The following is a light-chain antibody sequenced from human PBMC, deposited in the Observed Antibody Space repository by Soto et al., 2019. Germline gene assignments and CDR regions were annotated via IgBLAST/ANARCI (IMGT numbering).Light chain of an antibody. J-gene: IGKJ5*01. CDR2: VAS. CDR1: QSISRY. Sequence: DIQMTQSPSSLSASVGDRVTITWGASQSISRYLNWYQQKPGKAPDLLIYVASSLQSEVPSRFSGSGYGTDFNLTITSLQTEDFATYYCQQSYGTPITFGQGTRLEIK. CDR3: QQSYGTPIT. V-gene: IGKV1-39*01.